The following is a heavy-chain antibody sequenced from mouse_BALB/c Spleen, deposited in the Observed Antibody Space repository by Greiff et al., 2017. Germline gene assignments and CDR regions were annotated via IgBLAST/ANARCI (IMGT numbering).Heavy chain of an antibody. J-gene: IGHJ3*01. Sequence: EVKLLESGGGLVKPGGSLKLSCAASGFAFSSYDMSWVRQTPEKRLEWVAYISSGGGSTYYPDTVKGRFTISRDNAKNTLYLQMSSLKSEDTAMYYCASHRGFAYWGQGTLVTVSA. CDR3: ASHRGFAY. CDR1: GFAFSSYD. V-gene: IGHV5-12-1*01. CDR2: ISSGGGST.